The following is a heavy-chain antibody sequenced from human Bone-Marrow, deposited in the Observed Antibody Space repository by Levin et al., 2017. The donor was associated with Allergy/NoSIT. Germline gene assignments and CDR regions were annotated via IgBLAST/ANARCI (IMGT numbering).Heavy chain of an antibody. D-gene: IGHD2-15*01. Sequence: ASVKVSCKASGYTFTGYYMHWVRQAPGQGLEWMGRINPNSGGTNYAQKFQGRVTMTRDTSISTAYMELSRLRADDTAVYYCAGNTKGLGYCSGGSCYPLRYYYYYMDVWGKGTTVIVS. CDR1: GYTFTGYY. V-gene: IGHV1-2*06. CDR2: INPNSGGT. CDR3: AGNTKGLGYCSGGSCYPLRYYYYYMDV. J-gene: IGHJ6*03.